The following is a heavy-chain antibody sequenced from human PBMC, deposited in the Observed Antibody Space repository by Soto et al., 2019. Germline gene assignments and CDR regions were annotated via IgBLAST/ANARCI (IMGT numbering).Heavy chain of an antibody. V-gene: IGHV4-30-2*01. D-gene: IGHD5-12*01. CDR2: IYHSGST. J-gene: IGHJ3*02. CDR3: ARGGGYAHGAFDI. CDR1: GGSLSSGGYS. Sequence: QLQLQESGSGLVKPSQTLALTCAVSGGSLSSGGYSWSWIRQPPGKGLEWIGYIYHSGSTYYNPSLKSRVTISVDRSKNQFSLKLSSVTAADTAVYYCARGGGYAHGAFDICGQGTMVTVSS.